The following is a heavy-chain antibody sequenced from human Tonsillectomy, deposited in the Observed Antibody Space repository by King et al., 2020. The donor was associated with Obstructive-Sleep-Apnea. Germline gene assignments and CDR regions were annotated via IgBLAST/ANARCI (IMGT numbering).Heavy chain of an antibody. D-gene: IGHD7-27*01. CDR3: ARNWGFDI. V-gene: IGHV3-48*04. CDR1: GFTFSTYS. Sequence: QLVQSGGDLVQPGGSLRLSCAASGFTFSTYSMSWVRQAPGKGLEWVAYIHGTVNTIYYADSVRGRFIISRDNAKNSLSLQMNTLRVEDTAVYYCARNWGFDIWGQGTMVTVSS. J-gene: IGHJ3*02. CDR2: IHGTVNTI.